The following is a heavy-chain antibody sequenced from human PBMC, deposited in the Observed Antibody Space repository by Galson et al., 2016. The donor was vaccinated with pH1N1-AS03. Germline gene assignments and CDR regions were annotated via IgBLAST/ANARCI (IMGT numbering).Heavy chain of an antibody. CDR1: GGSISSHY. Sequence: LSLTCTVSGGSISSHYWSWIRQSPGKGLEWIGYVYDRVNTNYNPSLKSRVTISVDTSKNQFSLNLSSVTAADTAVYYCSRLVGQAFAYWGQGLLVTVSS. V-gene: IGHV4-59*11. J-gene: IGHJ4*02. D-gene: IGHD3-16*01. CDR3: SRLVGQAFAY. CDR2: VYDRVNT.